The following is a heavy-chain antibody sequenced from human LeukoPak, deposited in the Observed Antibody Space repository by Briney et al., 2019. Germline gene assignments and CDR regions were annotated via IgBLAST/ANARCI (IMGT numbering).Heavy chain of an antibody. Sequence: PGGSLRLSCTGSGLTFADYALTWVRQAPGKGLEWVASIKQDGTEEQYVDSVKGRFTISRDTAKSSLYLQMNSLRGEDTAVYYCAFGGVIAWYFDYWGQGTLVTVSS. D-gene: IGHD3-16*02. CDR2: IKQDGTEE. CDR1: GLTFADYA. J-gene: IGHJ4*02. CDR3: AFGGVIAWYFDY. V-gene: IGHV3-7*01.